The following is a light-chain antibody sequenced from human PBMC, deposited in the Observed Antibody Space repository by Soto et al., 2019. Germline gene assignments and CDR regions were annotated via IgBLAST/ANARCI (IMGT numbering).Light chain of an antibody. CDR3: QQSYRIPIWT. CDR1: QRIGSY. J-gene: IGKJ1*01. V-gene: IGKV1-39*01. Sequence: DIQMTQSPASRSASVGDSVTIACRASQRIGSYVNWYQQKPGKAXKLLIYAATNLEEGVPSRFSGSGSGTDFSLSVSGLQTEDFANYDCQQSYRIPIWTFGHGTKVDIK. CDR2: AAT.